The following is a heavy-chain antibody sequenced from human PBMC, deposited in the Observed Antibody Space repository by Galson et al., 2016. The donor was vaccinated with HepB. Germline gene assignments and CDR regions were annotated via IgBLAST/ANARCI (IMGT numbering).Heavy chain of an antibody. Sequence: SETLSLTCNVSGGSISSSTYYWGWIRQPPGKGLEWIGGFYYSGRTYQNPSLKSRLTIHMDMSKNQFSVKLNSVTAADTAVYYCARSTGAILYYFDFWGPGILVTVSS. CDR1: GGSISSSTYY. V-gene: IGHV4-39*01. CDR2: FYYSGRT. J-gene: IGHJ4*02. CDR3: ARSTGAILYYFDF. D-gene: IGHD1-26*01.